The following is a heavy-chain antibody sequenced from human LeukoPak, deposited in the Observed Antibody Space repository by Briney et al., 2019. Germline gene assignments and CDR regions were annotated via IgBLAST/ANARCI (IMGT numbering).Heavy chain of an antibody. CDR1: GFTFSSYG. CDR3: AKEFSSNFWSGPIDY. V-gene: IGHV3-23*01. Sequence: GRSLRLSCAASGFTFSSYGMHWVRQAPGKRLEWVSTISGSGGTTYYADSVKGRFTISRDNSKNTVYLQMNSLRAEDTAVYYCAKEFSSNFWSGPIDYWGQGTLVTVSS. J-gene: IGHJ4*02. CDR2: ISGSGGTT. D-gene: IGHD3-3*01.